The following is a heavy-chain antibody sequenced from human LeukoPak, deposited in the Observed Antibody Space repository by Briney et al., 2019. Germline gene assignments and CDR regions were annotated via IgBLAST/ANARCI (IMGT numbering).Heavy chain of an antibody. CDR2: ISSSSSYI. Sequence: GGSLRLSCAASGFTFSNYNMNWVRQAPGKGLEWVSSISSSSSYIYYADSVKGRFTISRDNAKNSLYLQMNSLRAEDTAVYYCARMLWYDSLDDAFDIWGQGTMVTVSS. V-gene: IGHV3-21*01. CDR1: GFTFSNYN. D-gene: IGHD3-22*01. J-gene: IGHJ3*02. CDR3: ARMLWYDSLDDAFDI.